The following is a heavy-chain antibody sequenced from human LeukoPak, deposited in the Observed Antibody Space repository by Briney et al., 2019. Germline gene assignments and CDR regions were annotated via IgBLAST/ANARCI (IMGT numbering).Heavy chain of an antibody. Sequence: PSETLSLTCTVSGGSISSYYWSWIRQPPGEGLEWIGYIYYSGSTNYNPSLKSRVTISVDTSKNQFSLKLSSVTAADTAVYYCARTRDGYNFGAFDIWGQGTMVTVSS. J-gene: IGHJ3*02. D-gene: IGHD5-24*01. V-gene: IGHV4-59*08. CDR3: ARTRDGYNFGAFDI. CDR1: GGSISSYY. CDR2: IYYSGST.